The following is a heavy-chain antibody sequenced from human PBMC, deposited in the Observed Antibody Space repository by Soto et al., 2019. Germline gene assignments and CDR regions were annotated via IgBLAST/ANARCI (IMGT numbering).Heavy chain of an antibody. D-gene: IGHD3-3*01. V-gene: IGHV4-59*08. CDR1: GGSISSYY. CDR2: IYYSGST. Sequence: ETLSLTCTVSGGSISSYYWSWIRQPPGKGLEWIGYIYYSGSTNYNPSLKSRVTISVDTSKNQFSLKLSSVTAADTAVYYCARTLRFLEWLLDEQDYYYYYMDCWGKGTTVTVSS. J-gene: IGHJ6*03. CDR3: ARTLRFLEWLLDEQDYYYYYMDC.